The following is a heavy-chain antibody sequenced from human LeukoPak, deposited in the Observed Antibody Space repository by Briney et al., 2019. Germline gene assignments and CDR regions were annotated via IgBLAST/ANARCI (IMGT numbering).Heavy chain of an antibody. D-gene: IGHD1-26*01. CDR1: GFTFNSTE. CDR2: ISIGGRTM. J-gene: IGHJ6*02. V-gene: IGHV3-48*03. CDR3: ARENLDSGYYYGMDV. Sequence: RGGSFRLSCAASGFTFNSTERNWVRQAPGKGLEGVSSISIGGRTMYYADSVKGRFPISRDNAKNSLYLQMNSLRAEDTAVYYCARENLDSGYYYGMDVWGQGTTVTVSS.